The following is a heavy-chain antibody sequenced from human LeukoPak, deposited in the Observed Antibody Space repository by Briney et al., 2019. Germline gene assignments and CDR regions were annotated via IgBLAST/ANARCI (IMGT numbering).Heavy chain of an antibody. CDR2: IDSGGSNT. CDR3: AKDLFPNLRDLYAFDI. D-gene: IGHD4-17*01. CDR1: GFTFSTYW. J-gene: IGHJ3*02. Sequence: PGGSLRLSCVVSGFTFSTYWMHWVRHGPGKGLVWVSRIDSGGSNTLYADSVKGRFTISRDNSKNTLYLQMNSLRAEDTAVYYCAKDLFPNLRDLYAFDIWGQGTMVTVSS. V-gene: IGHV3-74*01.